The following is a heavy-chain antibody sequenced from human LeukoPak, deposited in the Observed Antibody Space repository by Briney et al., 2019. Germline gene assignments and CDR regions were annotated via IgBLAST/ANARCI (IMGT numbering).Heavy chain of an antibody. V-gene: IGHV3-30*18. J-gene: IGHJ6*01. D-gene: IGHD3-16*01. Sequence: GGSLRLSCAASGCTFSSYYMHWVRQPPGKGLEWASVISYDGSNKYYAESVKGRFTISRDNSKNTLYLQMNSLRAEDTAVYYCAKDLLDYVWGSYIPMDVWGKGTTVTVSS. CDR3: AKDLLDYVWGSYIPMDV. CDR1: GCTFSSYY. CDR2: ISYDGSNK.